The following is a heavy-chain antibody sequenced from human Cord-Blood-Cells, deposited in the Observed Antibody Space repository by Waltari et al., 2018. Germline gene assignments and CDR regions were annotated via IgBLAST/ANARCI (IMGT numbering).Heavy chain of an antibody. J-gene: IGHJ4*02. CDR2: ISSSSSTI. D-gene: IGHD1-7*01. CDR3: ARDSGNWNYDY. CDR1: GYNFSSYW. Sequence: EMQVVRCGGRVVPPGWSLRRSSSASGYNFSSYWLNGVRQAPGKGLEWGSYISSSSSTIYYAASVKGRFTISRDNAKNSLYLQMNSLRAEDTAVYDCARDSGNWNYDYWGQGTLVTVSS. V-gene: IGHV3-48*01.